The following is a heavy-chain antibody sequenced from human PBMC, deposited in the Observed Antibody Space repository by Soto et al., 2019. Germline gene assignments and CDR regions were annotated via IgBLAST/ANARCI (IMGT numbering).Heavy chain of an antibody. D-gene: IGHD6-19*01. Sequence: PGGSLRLSCAASGFIFSTYAMSWVRQAPGGGLEWVSTINDDGDRSYYANSVKGRFTISRDNSRNTLYLQMNSLRAEDTAVYYCAKPRSSGWDFYTPFDYWGQGTLVTVSS. CDR1: GFIFSTYA. J-gene: IGHJ4*02. CDR2: INDDGDRS. V-gene: IGHV3-23*01. CDR3: AKPRSSGWDFYTPFDY.